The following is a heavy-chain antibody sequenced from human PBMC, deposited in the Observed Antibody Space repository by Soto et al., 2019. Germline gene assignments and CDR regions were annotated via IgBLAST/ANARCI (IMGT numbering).Heavy chain of an antibody. CDR1: GFNVMSYW. V-gene: IGHV3-7*01. J-gene: IGHJ4*02. CDR3: ARDIGFDYVN. CDR2: IKDDGSEI. Sequence: GGSLRLSCAVSGFNVMSYWMSWVRQAPGKGLEWVASIKDDGSEIYYLQSVRGRFTISRDSAGNALHLAMNYLSAEDTGVYFCARDIGFDYVNWGQGTLVTVPS. D-gene: IGHD5-12*01.